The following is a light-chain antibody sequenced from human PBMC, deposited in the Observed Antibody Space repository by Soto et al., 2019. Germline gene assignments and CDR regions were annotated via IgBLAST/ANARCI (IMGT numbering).Light chain of an antibody. V-gene: IGLV2-8*01. J-gene: IGLJ2*01. CDR1: TKNVGGYNY. CDR3: SSYVGAKNVV. Sequence: QSALTQPPSASGSPGQSVTISCTGTTKNVGGYNYVSWYQQYPGKAPKLLIYEVTKRPAGVPDRFSGSKSGNTASLTVSGLQAEDEADYYCSSYVGAKNVVFGGGTKLTVL. CDR2: EVT.